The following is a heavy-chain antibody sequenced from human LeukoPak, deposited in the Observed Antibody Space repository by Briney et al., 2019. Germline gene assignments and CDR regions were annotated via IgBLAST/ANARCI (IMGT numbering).Heavy chain of an antibody. CDR1: GFTFSNAW. J-gene: IGHJ4*02. V-gene: IGHV3-21*01. D-gene: IGHD3-22*01. CDR3: ARVRYYYDSSD. Sequence: GGSLRLSCAASGFTFSNAWMSWVRQAPGKGLEWVSSISSSSSYIYYADSVKGRFTISRDNAKNSLYLQMNSLRAEDTAVYYCARVRYYYDSSDWGQGTLVTASS. CDR2: ISSSSSYI.